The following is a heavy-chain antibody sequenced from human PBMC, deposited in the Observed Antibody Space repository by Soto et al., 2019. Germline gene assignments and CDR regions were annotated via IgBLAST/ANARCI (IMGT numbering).Heavy chain of an antibody. CDR3: ARLQLGEGFDY. CDR2: ILHTGGT. Sequence: SETLSLTCAVSGGSSSGGGFSWSWIRQPPGKGLEWIGYILHTGGTQYNPSLKSRVSMSVDKSKNQFSLHLTSVTAADTAVYYCARLQLGEGFDYWGQGALVTLS. J-gene: IGHJ4*02. V-gene: IGHV4-30-2*01. D-gene: IGHD1-1*01. CDR1: GGSSSGGGFS.